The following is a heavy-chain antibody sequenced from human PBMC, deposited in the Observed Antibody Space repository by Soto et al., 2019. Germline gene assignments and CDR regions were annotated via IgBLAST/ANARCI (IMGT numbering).Heavy chain of an antibody. J-gene: IGHJ4*02. CDR1: GYTFNTYY. CDR2: IHPSGGGT. CDR3: ARGGHIAVVTASFDY. Sequence: QVQLVQSGAEVRKPGASVKVSCKPSGYTFNTYYLHWLPQAPGQALEWMGVIHPSGGGTTYAQKFLGRVTVTRDTSTTTVFMELSSLRSDDTAVYYCARGGHIAVVTASFDYWGQGTLVTVSS. D-gene: IGHD2-21*02. V-gene: IGHV1-46*02.